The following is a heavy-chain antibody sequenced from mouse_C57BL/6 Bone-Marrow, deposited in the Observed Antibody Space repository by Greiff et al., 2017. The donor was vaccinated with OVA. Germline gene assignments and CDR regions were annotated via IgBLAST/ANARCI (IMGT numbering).Heavy chain of an antibody. Sequence: DVHLVESGGGLVQPGGSLKLSCAASGFTFSDYYMYWVRQTPEKRLEWVAYISNGGGNTYYPDTVKGRFTISRDNAKNTLYLQMSRLKSEDTAMYYCARHEGYHFDYWGQGTTLTVSS. J-gene: IGHJ2*01. CDR2: ISNGGGNT. V-gene: IGHV5-12*01. CDR3: ARHEGYHFDY. CDR1: GFTFSDYY. D-gene: IGHD2-3*01.